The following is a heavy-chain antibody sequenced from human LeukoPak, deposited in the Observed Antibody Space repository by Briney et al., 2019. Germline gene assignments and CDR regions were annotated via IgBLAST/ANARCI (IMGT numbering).Heavy chain of an antibody. CDR3: AACSSWYMKEFDY. CDR2: IVVGSGNT. J-gene: IGHJ4*02. Sequence: SVKVSCHASGFTFTSSAMQWVRPASGQRLEWIGWIVVGSGNTNYAQKFQERVTITRDMSTSTAYMELSSLRSEDTAVYYCAACSSWYMKEFDYWGQGTLVTVSS. V-gene: IGHV1-58*02. CDR1: GFTFTSSA. D-gene: IGHD6-13*01.